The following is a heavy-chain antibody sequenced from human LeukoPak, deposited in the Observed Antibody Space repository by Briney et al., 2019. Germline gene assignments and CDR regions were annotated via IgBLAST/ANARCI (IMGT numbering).Heavy chain of an antibody. CDR3: ARDFSYFRIHFDY. V-gene: IGHV3-21*01. CDR2: ISSSSSYI. J-gene: IGHJ4*02. Sequence: GGSLRLSCAASGFTFSSYSMNWVRQAPGKGLEWVSSISSSSSYIYYADSVKGRFTISRDNAKNSLYLQMDSLRAEDTAVYYCARDFSYFRIHFDYWGQGTLVTVSS. D-gene: IGHD3-9*01. CDR1: GFTFSSYS.